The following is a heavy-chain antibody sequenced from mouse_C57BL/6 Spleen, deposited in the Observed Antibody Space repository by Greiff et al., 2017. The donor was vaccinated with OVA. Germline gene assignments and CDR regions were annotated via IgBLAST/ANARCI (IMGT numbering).Heavy chain of an antibody. Sequence: VQLQQSGPELVKPGASVKISCKASGYTFTDYYMNWVKQSHGKSLEWIGDINPNNGGTSYNQKFKGKATLTVDKSSSTAYMELRSLTSEDSAVYYCARREIYYGNLYYAMDYWGQGTSVTVSS. J-gene: IGHJ4*01. D-gene: IGHD2-1*01. CDR2: INPNNGGT. CDR1: GYTFTDYY. V-gene: IGHV1-26*01. CDR3: ARREIYYGNLYYAMDY.